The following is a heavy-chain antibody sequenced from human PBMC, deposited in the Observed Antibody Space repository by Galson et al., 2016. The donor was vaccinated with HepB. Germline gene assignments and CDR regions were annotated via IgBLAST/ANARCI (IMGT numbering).Heavy chain of an antibody. CDR2: ISAGDAGT. D-gene: IGHD6-13*01. CDR3: AKGRLGSSWFPSFDY. Sequence: SLRLSCAASGFTFSSYAMHWVRQAPGKGLEWVSSISAGDAGTYYADSVKGRFTVSRDNSKNTLSLQVNGLRGEDTAVYYCAKGRLGSSWFPSFDYWGQGTVVTVSS. V-gene: IGHV3-23*01. CDR1: GFTFSSYA. J-gene: IGHJ4*02.